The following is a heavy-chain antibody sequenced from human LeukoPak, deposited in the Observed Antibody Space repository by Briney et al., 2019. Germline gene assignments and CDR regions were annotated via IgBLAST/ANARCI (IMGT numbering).Heavy chain of an antibody. CDR1: GGSISSYY. V-gene: IGHV4-59*01. CDR3: ARRVAAGHIDY. D-gene: IGHD2-21*01. J-gene: IGHJ4*02. Sequence: SETLSLTFTVSGGSISSYYWSWIRQPPGKGLEWIGYIYYSGSTNYNPSLKSRVTISVDTSKNQFSLKLSSVTAADTAVYYCARRVAAGHIDYWGQGTLVTVSS. CDR2: IYYSGST.